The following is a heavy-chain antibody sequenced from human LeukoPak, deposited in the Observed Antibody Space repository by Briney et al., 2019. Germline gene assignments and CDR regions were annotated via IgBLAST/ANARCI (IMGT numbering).Heavy chain of an antibody. V-gene: IGHV4-34*01. Sequence: SETLFLTCAVYGGSFSGYYWSWIRQPPGKGLEWIGEITHSGSTNYNPSLKSRVTISLDTSKSQCSLKLSSVTAADTAVYYCARGAAYWGQGTLVTVSS. CDR2: ITHSGST. J-gene: IGHJ4*02. CDR3: ARGAAY. D-gene: IGHD2-15*01. CDR1: GGSFSGYY.